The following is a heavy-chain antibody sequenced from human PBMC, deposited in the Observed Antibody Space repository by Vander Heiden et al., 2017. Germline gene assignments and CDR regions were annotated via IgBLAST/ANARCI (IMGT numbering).Heavy chain of an antibody. Sequence: QVQLVESGGGVVQPGRSLRLSCAASGFTFTSYPLHWLLQPPGKGLEWVAVISYDGSNKYYADSVKGRFTISRDNSKNTLYLQMNSLRAEDTAVYYCARDSGTIFGVTAYWGQGTLVTVSS. V-gene: IGHV3-30-3*01. CDR1: GFTFTSYP. CDR2: ISYDGSNK. J-gene: IGHJ4*02. D-gene: IGHD3-3*01. CDR3: ARDSGTIFGVTAY.